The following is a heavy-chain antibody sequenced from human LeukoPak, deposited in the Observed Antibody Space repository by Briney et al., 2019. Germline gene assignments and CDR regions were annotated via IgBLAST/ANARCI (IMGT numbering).Heavy chain of an antibody. CDR2: ISFDGTSK. D-gene: IGHD4-17*01. CDR3: ATDYGDYEPIDY. CDR1: GVTLSNYA. V-gene: IGHV3-30*04. J-gene: IGHJ4*02. Sequence: GGSLRLSCTASGVTLSNYAMHWVRRPPGRGLEWVAVISFDGTSKYYGDSVEGRFSVSRDNSKNTLYLQMNSLRPDDTAMYYCATDYGDYEPIDYWGQGTLVTVSS.